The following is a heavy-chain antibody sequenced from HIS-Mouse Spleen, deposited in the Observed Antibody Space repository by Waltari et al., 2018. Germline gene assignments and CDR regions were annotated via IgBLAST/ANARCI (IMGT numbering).Heavy chain of an antibody. CDR2: ISGSGGST. CDR1: GFTFGRYG. CDR3: AKGYDAFDI. Sequence: EVQLLDSGGGLVQPGGSLGLRCAVSGFTFGRYGMSWVRQAPGKGREWVSAISGSGGSTYYADSVKGRFTISRDNSKNTLYLQMNSLRAEDTAVYYCAKGYDAFDIWGQGTMVTVSS. V-gene: IGHV3-23*01. J-gene: IGHJ3*02.